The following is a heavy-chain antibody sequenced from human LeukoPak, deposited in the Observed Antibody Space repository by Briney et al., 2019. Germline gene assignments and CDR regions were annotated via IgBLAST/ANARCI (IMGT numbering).Heavy chain of an antibody. CDR3: ARDPPQYYFDNSGYLM. J-gene: IGHJ1*01. CDR2: ISTTGSTI. CDR1: GFTFSDYS. D-gene: IGHD3-22*01. V-gene: IGHV3-48*02. Sequence: PGGSLRLSCAASGFTFSDYSMNWVRQAPGKGLEWVSYISTTGSTIYYADFVKGRFTISRDNARNSLFLQMNSLGDEDTAVYFCARDPPQYYFDNSGYLMWDQGTLVTVSS.